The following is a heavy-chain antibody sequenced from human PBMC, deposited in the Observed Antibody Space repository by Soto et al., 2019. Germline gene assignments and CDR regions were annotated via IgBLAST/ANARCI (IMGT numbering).Heavy chain of an antibody. V-gene: IGHV4-59*01. Sequence: QVQLQESGPGLVKPSETLSLTCSVSGASIRSYYWSWIRQPPGKGLEWIGYIYSSGTTKYNPSLASRVTISIDTSKNQFSLNLTSVTASDTAVYYCAKTSPAIINWVDPWGQGTLVTVSS. J-gene: IGHJ5*02. CDR3: AKTSPAIINWVDP. CDR1: GASIRSYY. CDR2: IYSSGTT.